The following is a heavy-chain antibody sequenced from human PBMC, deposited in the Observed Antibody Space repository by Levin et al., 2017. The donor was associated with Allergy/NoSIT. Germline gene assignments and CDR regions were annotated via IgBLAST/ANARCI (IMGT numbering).Heavy chain of an antibody. CDR1: GFTFSSNW. Sequence: GGSLRLSCAASGFTFSSNWMHWVRQAPGKGLVWVSRIRSDGTSTTYADSVKGRFTISRDNAKSTLYLHMNSLRVEDTAVYYCARDNGGYYDSSGYALEMWGQGTMVTVSS. CDR3: ARDNGGYYDSSGYALEM. D-gene: IGHD3-22*01. J-gene: IGHJ3*02. CDR2: IRSDGTST. V-gene: IGHV3-74*01.